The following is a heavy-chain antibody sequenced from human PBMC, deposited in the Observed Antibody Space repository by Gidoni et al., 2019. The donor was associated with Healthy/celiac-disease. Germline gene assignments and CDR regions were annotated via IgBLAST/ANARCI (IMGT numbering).Heavy chain of an antibody. J-gene: IGHJ4*02. Sequence: EVQLVESGGGLVQPGRSLRLSCAASGFPFDDYAMHWVRQAPGKGLEWVSGISWNSGSIGYADSVKGRFTISRDNAKNSLYLQMNSLRAEDTALYYCAKSPVYGDYTYYFDYWGQGTLVTVSS. CDR2: ISWNSGSI. CDR1: GFPFDDYA. CDR3: AKSPVYGDYTYYFDY. V-gene: IGHV3-9*01. D-gene: IGHD4-17*01.